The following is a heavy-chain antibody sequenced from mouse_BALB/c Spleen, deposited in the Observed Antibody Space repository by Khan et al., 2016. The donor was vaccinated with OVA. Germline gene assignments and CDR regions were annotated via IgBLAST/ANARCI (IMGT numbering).Heavy chain of an antibody. CDR2: IWSGGNT. D-gene: IGHD2-14*01. CDR3: AGNSYMYDFTY. V-gene: IGHV2-2*01. J-gene: IGHJ3*01. Sequence: QVQLQQPGPGLVQPSQSLSITCTVSGFSLTTYGVHWVRQSPGKGLEWLGLIWSGGNTDYNADFISRLSITTDNSKSHVFFKMNSMQADDTAMYYCAGNSYMYDFTYWGQGTLVTVSA. CDR1: GFSLTTYG.